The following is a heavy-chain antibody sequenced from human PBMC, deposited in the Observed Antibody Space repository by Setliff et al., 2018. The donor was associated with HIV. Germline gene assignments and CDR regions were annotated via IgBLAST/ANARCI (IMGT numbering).Heavy chain of an antibody. CDR1: GGSISSGGYY. Sequence: SETLSLTCTVSGGSISSGGYYWSWIRQHPGKGLEWIGYIYYSGSTYYNPSLKSRVTISVDTSKNQFSLKLSPVTAADTAVYYCARLGGILTGTPVIDYWGQGTLVTVSS. V-gene: IGHV4-31*03. J-gene: IGHJ4*02. CDR3: ARLGGILTGTPVIDY. D-gene: IGHD3-9*01. CDR2: IYYSGST.